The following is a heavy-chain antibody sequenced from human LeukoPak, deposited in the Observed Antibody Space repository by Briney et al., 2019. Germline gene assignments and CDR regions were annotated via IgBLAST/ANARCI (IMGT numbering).Heavy chain of an antibody. D-gene: IGHD6-19*01. V-gene: IGHV4-30-4*01. CDR3: ARVSYWQWLENGSVDAFDI. CDR1: GGSISSGGYY. J-gene: IGHJ3*02. Sequence: PSETLSLTCTVSGGSISSGGYYWSWIRQPPGKGLEWIGYIYYSGSTYYNPSLKSRVTISVDTSKNQFSLKLSSVTAADTAVYYCARVSYWQWLENGSVDAFDIWGQGTMVTVSS. CDR2: IYYSGST.